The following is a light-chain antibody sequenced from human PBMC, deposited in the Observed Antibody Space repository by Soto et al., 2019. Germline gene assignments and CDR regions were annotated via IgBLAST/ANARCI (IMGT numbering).Light chain of an antibody. V-gene: IGLV2-14*01. Sequence: QSALTQPASVSGSPGQSITISCTGTSGDVGGYNYVSWYQQHPGKAPKLMIYDVNNRPSGVSDRFSGSKSGNTASLTISGLQAEDEADYFCSSYTSSNTLYVLGAGTKLTVL. CDR2: DVN. J-gene: IGLJ1*01. CDR1: SGDVGGYNY. CDR3: SSYTSSNTLYV.